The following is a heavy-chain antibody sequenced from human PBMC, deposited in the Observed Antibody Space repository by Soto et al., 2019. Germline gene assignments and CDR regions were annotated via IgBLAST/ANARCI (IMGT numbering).Heavy chain of an antibody. CDR1: GASLSGYS. Sequence: QVQLQQWGAGLLKPSETLSLTCAVYGASLSGYSWSWIRQPPGKGLEWIGELNHSGSTNYNPSLKSRVTKSVDPSRNQFCLELSSVTAADTALYYCARVGYCSTTSCYNFDYWGQGTLVTVSS. V-gene: IGHV4-34*01. CDR2: LNHSGST. D-gene: IGHD2-2*01. J-gene: IGHJ4*02. CDR3: ARVGYCSTTSCYNFDY.